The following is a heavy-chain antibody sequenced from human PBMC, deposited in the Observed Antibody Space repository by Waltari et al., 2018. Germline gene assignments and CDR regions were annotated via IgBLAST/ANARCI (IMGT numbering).Heavy chain of an antibody. D-gene: IGHD3-3*01. CDR1: GFTFGDYA. V-gene: IGHV3-49*04. J-gene: IGHJ3*01. Sequence: EVQLVESGGALVQPGRSLRLCCTASGFTFGDYAVSWVRQAPGSARDCRGLPRSKAYGWKTGYAASVQGSFTISRDDSKRIAYLQINILQSEDTAVYYCTRLLRDLPRRAENGFDRWGQGTMVTVSS. CDR3: TRLLRDLPRRAENGFDR. CDR2: PRSKAYGWKT.